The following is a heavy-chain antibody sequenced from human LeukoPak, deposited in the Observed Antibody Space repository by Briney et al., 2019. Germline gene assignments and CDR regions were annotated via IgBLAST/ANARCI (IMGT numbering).Heavy chain of an antibody. D-gene: IGHD2-2*01. Sequence: PSETLSLTCTVSGGSISSSNWWSWVRQPPGKGLEWIGEIYHSGSTNFNPSLKSRVIISIDKSRNQFSLILSSVTAADTAVYYCARMFPAAYPDYYYYMDVWGKGTTVTVSS. J-gene: IGHJ6*03. CDR1: GGSISSSNW. CDR2: IYHSGST. CDR3: ARMFPAAYPDYYYYMDV. V-gene: IGHV4-4*02.